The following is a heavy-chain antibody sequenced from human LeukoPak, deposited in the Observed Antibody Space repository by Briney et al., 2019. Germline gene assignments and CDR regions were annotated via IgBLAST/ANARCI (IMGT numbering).Heavy chain of an antibody. CDR2: IRYDGSNK. Sequence: GGSLRLSCAASGFTFGSYGMHWVRQAPGKGLEWVAFIRYDGSNKYYADSVKGRFTISRDNSKNTLYLQMNSLRAEDTAVYYCAKDGEGSYYYMDVWGKGTTVTVSS. CDR3: AKDGEGSYYYMDV. D-gene: IGHD3-10*01. J-gene: IGHJ6*03. CDR1: GFTFGSYG. V-gene: IGHV3-30*02.